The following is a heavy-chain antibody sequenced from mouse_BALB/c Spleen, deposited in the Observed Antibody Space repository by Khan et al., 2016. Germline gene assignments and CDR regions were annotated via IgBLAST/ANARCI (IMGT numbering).Heavy chain of an antibody. V-gene: IGHV1S34*01. D-gene: IGHD2-4*01. CDR2: ISCYNGAT. Sequence: LVKTGASVKISCKASGYSFTGYYIHWVKQSHGKGLEWIGYISCYNGATNYNQKFRGKATFTVDTSSSTAYMQFNSLTSEDSAVXYCERRDYDGYYAMDYWGQGTSVTVSA. J-gene: IGHJ4*01. CDR1: GYSFTGYY. CDR3: ERRDYDGYYAMDY.